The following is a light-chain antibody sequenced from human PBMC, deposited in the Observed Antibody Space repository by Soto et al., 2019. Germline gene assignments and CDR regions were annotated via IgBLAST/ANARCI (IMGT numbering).Light chain of an antibody. CDR2: DAF. CDR1: QSVSSY. V-gene: IGKV3-11*01. CDR3: QQRSNWPPT. Sequence: EIVLTQSPATLSLSPGERATLSCRASQSVSSYLACYQQRPVQAPRLLIYDAFNRATGIPARFSGSGYGTDFTITISSLEPQDIAVYYCQQRSNWPPTFGQGTKVEIK. J-gene: IGKJ1*01.